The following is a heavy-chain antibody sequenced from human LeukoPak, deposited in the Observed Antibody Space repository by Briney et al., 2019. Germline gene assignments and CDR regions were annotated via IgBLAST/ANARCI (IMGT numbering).Heavy chain of an antibody. J-gene: IGHJ3*02. V-gene: IGHV3-33*01. Sequence: GGSLRLSCAASGFTFSTYGMHWVRQAPGKGLEWVAVIWYDGTNKYYADSVKGRFTISRDNSKNTLYLQMNSLRAEDTAVYYCARDLLPGGGWYGNALDIWGQGTMVTVSS. CDR2: IWYDGTNK. CDR3: ARDLLPGGGWYGNALDI. CDR1: GFTFSTYG. D-gene: IGHD6-19*01.